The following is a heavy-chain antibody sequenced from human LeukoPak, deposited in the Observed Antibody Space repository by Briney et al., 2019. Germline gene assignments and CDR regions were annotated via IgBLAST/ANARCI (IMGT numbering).Heavy chain of an antibody. V-gene: IGHV3-9*01. J-gene: IGHJ4*02. CDR3: AKDARLNTAMDH. CDR2: ISWNSGSI. CDR1: GFTFDDYA. Sequence: GGSLRLSCAASGFTFDDYAMHWVRQAPGKGLEWVSGISWNSGSIGYADSVKGRFTISRDNAKNSLYLQMNSLRAEDTALYYCAKDARLNTAMDHWGQGTLVTVSS. D-gene: IGHD5-18*01.